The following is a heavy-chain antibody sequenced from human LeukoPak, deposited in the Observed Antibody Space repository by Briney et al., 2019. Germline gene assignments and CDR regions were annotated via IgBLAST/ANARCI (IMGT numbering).Heavy chain of an antibody. V-gene: IGHV1-18*01. Sequence: GASVKVSCKASGYTFTSYGISWVRQAPGQGLERMGWISAYNGNTNFAQKLQDRVTMTTDTSTSTAYMELRSLRSDDTAVYYCARDPVSSSWYVGYFDYWGQGTLVTVSS. CDR2: ISAYNGNT. J-gene: IGHJ4*02. D-gene: IGHD6-13*01. CDR3: ARDPVSSSWYVGYFDY. CDR1: GYTFTSYG.